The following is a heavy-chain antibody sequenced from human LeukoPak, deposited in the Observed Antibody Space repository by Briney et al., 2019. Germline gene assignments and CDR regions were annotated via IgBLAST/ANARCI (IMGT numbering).Heavy chain of an antibody. J-gene: IGHJ4*02. Sequence: SETLSLTCTVSGGSISSYYWSWIRQPAGKGLEWIGRIYPSGSTNYNPSLKSRVTMSIDTSKNQFSLELSSVTAADTAVYYCARDRSLPVTDASNFDYWGQGTLVTVSS. V-gene: IGHV4-4*07. CDR1: GGSISSYY. D-gene: IGHD2-21*02. CDR2: IYPSGST. CDR3: ARDRSLPVTDASNFDY.